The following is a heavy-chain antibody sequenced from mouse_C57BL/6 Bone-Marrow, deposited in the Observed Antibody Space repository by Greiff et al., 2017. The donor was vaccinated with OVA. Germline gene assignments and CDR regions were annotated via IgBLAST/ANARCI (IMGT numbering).Heavy chain of an antibody. Sequence: VQLQQPGAELVRPGSSVKLSCKASGYTFTSYWMDWVKQRPGQGLEWIGNIYPSDSETHYNQKFKDKATLTVDKSSSTAYMELRSLTSEDSAVYFCARADYYGSSYNWYFDVWGTGTTVTVSS. V-gene: IGHV1-61*01. J-gene: IGHJ1*03. D-gene: IGHD1-1*01. CDR2: IYPSDSET. CDR3: ARADYYGSSYNWYFDV. CDR1: GYTFTSYW.